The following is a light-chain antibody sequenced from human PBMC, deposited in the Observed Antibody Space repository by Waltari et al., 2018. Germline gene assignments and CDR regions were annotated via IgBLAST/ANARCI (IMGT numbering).Light chain of an antibody. CDR2: DKN. V-gene: IGLV3-19*01. J-gene: IGLJ2*01. Sequence: TQDPAVSVAMGQTVRITCQGDRLRSYYARRYQQRPGQAPILVMYDKNSRPSWVPDRFSGSSSDDTASVTITGAQAEDEAYYYCHSRDASGSGGAFGGGTKLTVL. CDR3: HSRDASGSGGA. CDR1: RLRSYY.